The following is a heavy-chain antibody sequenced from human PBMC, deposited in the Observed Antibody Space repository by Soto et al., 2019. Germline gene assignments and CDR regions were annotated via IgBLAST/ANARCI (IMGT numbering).Heavy chain of an antibody. D-gene: IGHD1-1*01. CDR2: IYHTGST. Sequence: SEILSLTCSVSGGSISTVGHYWTWIRQPPGKGLEWIGSIYHTGSTYYSKSLRSRLTMSVDTSKSQFSLRLSSVTAADTAVYYCARATGTLRSRNCDYWGQGSLVTVSS. CDR1: GGSISTVGHY. V-gene: IGHV4-31*03. CDR3: ARATGTLRSRNCDY. J-gene: IGHJ4*02.